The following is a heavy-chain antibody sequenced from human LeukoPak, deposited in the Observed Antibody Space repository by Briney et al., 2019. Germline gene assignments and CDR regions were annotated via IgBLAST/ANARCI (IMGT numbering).Heavy chain of an antibody. V-gene: IGHV4-39*07. Sequence: SETLSLTCTVSGGSISSGSYYWGWIRQPPGKGLEWIGSIYYSGSTYYNPSLKSRVTISVDRSKNQFSLKLSSVTAADTAVYYCARAEDCSSTSCYMSRWFDPWGQGTLVTVSS. D-gene: IGHD2-2*01. CDR2: IYYSGST. CDR3: ARAEDCSSTSCYMSRWFDP. CDR1: GGSISSGSYY. J-gene: IGHJ5*02.